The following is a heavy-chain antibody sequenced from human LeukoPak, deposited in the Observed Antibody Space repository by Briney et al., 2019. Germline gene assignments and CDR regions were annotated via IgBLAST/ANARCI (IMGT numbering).Heavy chain of an antibody. CDR3: ATSGFGSTFDP. D-gene: IGHD3-10*01. CDR1: GYTSIELS. V-gene: IGHV1-24*01. J-gene: IGHJ5*02. CDR2: FDPVDGET. Sequence: ASVQVSCKVSGYTSIELSMHWVRQAPGKGQECMGGFDPVDGETIYAQKFKGIVTMTDDTSTDTAYMELSSLRSEDTAVYYCATSGFGSTFDPWGQGTLVTVSS.